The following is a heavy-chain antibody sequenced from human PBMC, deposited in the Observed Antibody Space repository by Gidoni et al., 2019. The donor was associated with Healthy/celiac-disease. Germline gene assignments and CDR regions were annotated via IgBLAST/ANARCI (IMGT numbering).Heavy chain of an antibody. V-gene: IGHV3-43*01. D-gene: IGHD6-19*01. CDR2: ISWDGGST. J-gene: IGHJ4*02. Sequence: EVQLVESGGVVVQPGGSLRLSCAASGFTFVDYTMHWVRQAPGKGLEWVAIISWDGGSTYYADSVKGRFTISRDNSKNSLYLQMNSLRTEDTALYYCAKDISLYSSGWGGFDYWGQGTLVTVSS. CDR3: AKDISLYSSGWGGFDY. CDR1: GFTFVDYT.